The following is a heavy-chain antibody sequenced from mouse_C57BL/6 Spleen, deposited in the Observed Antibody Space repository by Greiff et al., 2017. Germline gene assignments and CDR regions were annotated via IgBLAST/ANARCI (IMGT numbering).Heavy chain of an antibody. V-gene: IGHV1-69*01. CDR1: GYTFTSYW. CDR2: IDPSDRCT. J-gene: IGHJ1*03. CDR3: ARWSWYKYFCV. Sequence: QVQLQQPGAELVMPGASVKLSCKASGYTFTSYWMHWVKQRPGQGLEWIGEIDPSDRCTNYNQKFKGKSTWTVDKSSSTAYMQISSLSSEDSAVEYCARWSWYKYFCVWCTGTTVSFSS. D-gene: IGHD1-1*02.